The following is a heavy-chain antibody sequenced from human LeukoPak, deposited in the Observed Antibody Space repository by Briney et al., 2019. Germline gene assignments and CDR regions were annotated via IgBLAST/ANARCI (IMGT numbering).Heavy chain of an antibody. CDR3: ARGASGSYYVDY. J-gene: IGHJ4*02. CDR1: GFTFSKYW. Sequence: PGESLRLSCAASGFTFSKYWMHWVHQAPGKGLVWVSRINTDGSRTNYADSVKGRFTISRDNAKNTLYLQMNSLRAEDTVVYYCARGASGSYYVDYWGQGTLVTVSS. CDR2: INTDGSRT. D-gene: IGHD1-26*01. V-gene: IGHV3-74*01.